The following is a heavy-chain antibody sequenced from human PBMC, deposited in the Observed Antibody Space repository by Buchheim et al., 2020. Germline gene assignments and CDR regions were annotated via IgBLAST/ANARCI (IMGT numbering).Heavy chain of an antibody. J-gene: IGHJ4*02. V-gene: IGHV1-8*01. CDR3: ARVNDWDLFEN. CDR2: MNPNNGNT. Sequence: QVQLVQSGAEVKKPGASVKVSCKASGYTFTTYAINWVRQATGQGLEWMGWMNPNNGNTHYAQRFQGRVTMTRNTSISTAYKELSSLTSDDTAVYYCARVNDWDLFENWGQGTL. CDR1: GYTFTTYA. D-gene: IGHD3-9*01.